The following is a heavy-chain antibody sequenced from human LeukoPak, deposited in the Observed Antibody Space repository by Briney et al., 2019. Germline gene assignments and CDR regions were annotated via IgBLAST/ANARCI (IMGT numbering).Heavy chain of an antibody. CDR1: GFTFSSYW. CDR3: ARDRYSSSPYYYYYYMDV. J-gene: IGHJ6*03. CDR2: INSDGSST. D-gene: IGHD6-6*01. V-gene: IGHV3-74*01. Sequence: GGSLRLSCAASGFTFSSYWMHWVRQAPGKGLVWVSRINSDGSSTSYADSVKGRFTISRDNAKNTLYLQMNSLRAEDTAVYYCARDRYSSSPYYYYYYMDVWGKGTTVTVSS.